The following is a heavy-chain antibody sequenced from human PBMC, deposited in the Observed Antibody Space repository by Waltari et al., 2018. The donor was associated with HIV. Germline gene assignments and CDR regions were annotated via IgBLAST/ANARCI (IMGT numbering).Heavy chain of an antibody. V-gene: IGHV3-21*01. J-gene: IGHJ6*02. Sequence: EVQLVESGGGLVKPGGSLRLSCVASGFTFNTYTMNWVRQARGQGLEWVSSISLASPVLYYADSLKGRFTISRDNAKNSLYLQRTSLRVEDTAVYYCARHSGGVPAVDAFYFYGLDVWGQGTTVIVSS. D-gene: IGHD2-2*01. CDR2: ISLASPVL. CDR1: GFTFNTYT. CDR3: ARHSGGVPAVDAFYFYGLDV.